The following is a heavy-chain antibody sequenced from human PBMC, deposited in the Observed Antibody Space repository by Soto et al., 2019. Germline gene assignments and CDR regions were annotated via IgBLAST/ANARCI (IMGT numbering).Heavy chain of an antibody. CDR3: ARYGIGYDDFDY. Sequence: EVQLVESGGGLVKPGGSLRLSCVASGFTFSRYSMNWVRQAPGKGLEWVSYISSSRRYIYYADSVKGRFAMSRDNAKNALDLQMNSLRVEDTAVYYCARYGIGYDDFDYWGQGTLLSVSS. CDR1: GFTFSRYS. D-gene: IGHD5-12*01. CDR2: ISSSRRYI. V-gene: IGHV3-21*02. J-gene: IGHJ4*02.